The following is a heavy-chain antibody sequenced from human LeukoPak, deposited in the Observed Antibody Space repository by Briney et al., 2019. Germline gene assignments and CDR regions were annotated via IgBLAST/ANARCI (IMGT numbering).Heavy chain of an antibody. CDR3: ARGVVATRFGPRYYFDY. CDR2: IYYSGST. Sequence: SETLSLTCAVYGGSFSGYYWSWIRQHPGKGLEWIGYIYYSGSTYYNPSLKSRVTISVDTSKNQFSLKLSSVTAADTAVYYCARGVVATRFGPRYYFDYWGQGTLVTVSS. V-gene: IGHV4-31*11. CDR1: GGSFSGYY. D-gene: IGHD2-15*01. J-gene: IGHJ4*02.